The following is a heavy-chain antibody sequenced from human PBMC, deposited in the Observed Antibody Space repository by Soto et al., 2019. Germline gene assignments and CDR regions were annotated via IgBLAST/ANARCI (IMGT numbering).Heavy chain of an antibody. V-gene: IGHV5-51*01. Sequence: GESLKISCKATGYSFTNYWIGWVRQMPGKGLEWMGTIYPGDSDTRYGPAFEGQVTISADKSITTAYLQWSSLKASDTAVYFCARRRQYCTFMFWMAHYYCSPDVWGQGIMVTVSS. CDR2: IYPGDSDT. D-gene: IGHD2-8*01. J-gene: IGHJ6*02. CDR1: GYSFTNYW. CDR3: ARRRQYCTFMFWMAHYYCSPDV.